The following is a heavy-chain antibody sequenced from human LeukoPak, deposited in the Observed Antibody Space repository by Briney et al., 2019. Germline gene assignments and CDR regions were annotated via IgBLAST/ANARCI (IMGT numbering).Heavy chain of an antibody. D-gene: IGHD3-10*01. Sequence: PSQTLSLTCTVSGGSISSGSYYWSWIRQPAGKGLEWIGRIYTSGSTNYNPSLKSRVTISVDTSKNQFSLKLSSVTAADTALYYCARVNVRGVVKYWGQGTLVTVSS. V-gene: IGHV4-61*02. CDR3: ARVNVRGVVKY. J-gene: IGHJ4*02. CDR2: IYTSGST. CDR1: GGSISSGSYY.